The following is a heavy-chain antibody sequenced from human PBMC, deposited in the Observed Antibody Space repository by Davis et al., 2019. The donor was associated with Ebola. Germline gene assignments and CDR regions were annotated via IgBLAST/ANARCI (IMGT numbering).Heavy chain of an antibody. V-gene: IGHV3-21*01. D-gene: IGHD3-22*01. J-gene: IGHJ6*02. Sequence: GESLKISCAASGFTFSSDSMNWVRQAPEKGLEWVSSISSSSSYIYYADSVKGRFTISRDNAKNTLYLQMNSLRAEDTAVYYCAREGRSSGYYYENYYGMDVWGQGTTVTVSS. CDR3: AREGRSSGYYYENYYGMDV. CDR2: ISSSSSYI. CDR1: GFTFSSDS.